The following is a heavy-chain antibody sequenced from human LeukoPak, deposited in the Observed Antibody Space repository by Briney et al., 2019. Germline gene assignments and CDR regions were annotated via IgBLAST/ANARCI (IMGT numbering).Heavy chain of an antibody. Sequence: PETLSLTCAVSGYSISSGYYWGWIRQPPGKGLEWIGSIYYSGSTYYNPSLKSRVTIPVDTSKNQFSLKLSSVTAADTAVYYCAMGWGCSSTSCYTLDYWGQGTLVTVSS. CDR2: IYYSGST. CDR1: GYSISSGYY. J-gene: IGHJ4*02. CDR3: AMGWGCSSTSCYTLDY. V-gene: IGHV4-38-2*01. D-gene: IGHD2-2*02.